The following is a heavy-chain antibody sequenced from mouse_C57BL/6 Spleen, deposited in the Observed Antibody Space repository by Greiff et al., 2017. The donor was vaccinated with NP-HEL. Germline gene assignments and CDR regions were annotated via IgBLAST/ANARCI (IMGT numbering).Heavy chain of an antibody. CDR1: GYTFTSYW. V-gene: IGHV1-55*01. CDR2: LYPGSGST. CDR3: ARAEDRHWYIDV. Sequence: QVQLQQPGAELVKPGASVKMSCKASGYTFTSYWITWVKQRPGQGLEWIGDLYPGSGSTNYNEKFKSKATLTVAPSSSTAYMQLSSLTAEDSAGYYCARAEDRHWYIDVWGTGTTVTVSS. J-gene: IGHJ1*03. D-gene: IGHD3-3*01.